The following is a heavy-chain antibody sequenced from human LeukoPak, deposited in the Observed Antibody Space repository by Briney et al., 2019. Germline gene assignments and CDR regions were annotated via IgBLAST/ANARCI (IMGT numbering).Heavy chain of an antibody. CDR3: AREPLKNAGMVATNFDY. V-gene: IGHV1-2*02. Sequence: GSSVKVSCKASGYTFTGYYMHWVRQAPGQGLEWMGWINPNSGGTNYAQKFQGRVTMTRDTSISTAYMELSRLRSDATAVYYCAREPLKNAGMVATNFDYWGQGTLVTVSS. D-gene: IGHD5-12*01. CDR1: GYTFTGYY. J-gene: IGHJ4*02. CDR2: INPNSGGT.